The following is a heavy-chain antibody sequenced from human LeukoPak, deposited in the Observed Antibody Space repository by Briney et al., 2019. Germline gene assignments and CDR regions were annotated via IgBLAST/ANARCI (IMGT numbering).Heavy chain of an antibody. CDR1: GFTFNTYA. CDR2: ITGNAGLI. CDR3: AKDRTPDGYYSIDY. J-gene: IGHJ4*02. Sequence: GGSLRLSCAASGFTFNTYAMNWVRQAPGKGLEWVSVITGNAGLIAYADSVRGRFTISRDNSKNMLYLQMNSLTAEGTAVYYCAKDRTPDGYYSIDYWGQGTPVTVSS. V-gene: IGHV3-23*01. D-gene: IGHD3-22*01.